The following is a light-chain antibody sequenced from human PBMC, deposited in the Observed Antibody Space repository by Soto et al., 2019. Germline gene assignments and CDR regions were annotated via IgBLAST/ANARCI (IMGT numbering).Light chain of an antibody. Sequence: QSVLTQPASVSGPPGQSITISCSGTSSDIGSYDHVAWYQQFPGKSPKLIIYAVSDRPSGVSDRFSGSKSGISASLTISGLQTEDEADYYCISYTDRQSYLFGTGTKLTVL. V-gene: IGLV2-14*03. J-gene: IGLJ1*01. CDR3: ISYTDRQSYL. CDR1: SSDIGSYDH. CDR2: AVS.